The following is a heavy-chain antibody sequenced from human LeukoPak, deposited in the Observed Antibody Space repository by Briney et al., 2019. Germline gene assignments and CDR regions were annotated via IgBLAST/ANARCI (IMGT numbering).Heavy chain of an antibody. D-gene: IGHD2-2*01. J-gene: IGHJ4*02. Sequence: GGSLTLSCAASGFTFSSYEMNWVRQAPGKGLQWVSDISSSGTTIYYAHSVKGRFTISRDNAKNSLYLQMSSLRAEDTAVYYCARKYCSTTSCLFDNWGQGTMVTVSS. CDR2: ISSSGTTI. V-gene: IGHV3-48*03. CDR3: ARKYCSTTSCLFDN. CDR1: GFTFSSYE.